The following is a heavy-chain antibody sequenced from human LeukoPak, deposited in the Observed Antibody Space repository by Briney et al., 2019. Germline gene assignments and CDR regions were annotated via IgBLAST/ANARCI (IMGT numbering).Heavy chain of an antibody. V-gene: IGHV4-59*01. D-gene: IGHD4-11*01. CDR3: ARLYSSSLGRVFDY. Sequence: SETLSLTCTVSGGSITSYYWSWIRQPPGTGLEWIGYIYNSGSTNYNPSLKSRVTISVDTSKSQFSLKLSSVTAADTAVYYCARLYSSSLGRVFDYWGQGTLVTVSS. CDR1: GGSITSYY. CDR2: IYNSGST. J-gene: IGHJ4*02.